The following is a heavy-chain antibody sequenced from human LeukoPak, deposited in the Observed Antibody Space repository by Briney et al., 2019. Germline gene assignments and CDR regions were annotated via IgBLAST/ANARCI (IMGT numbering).Heavy chain of an antibody. V-gene: IGHV3-15*01. J-gene: IGHJ4*02. D-gene: IGHD3-3*01. CDR2: IKSKTDGGTT. CDR1: GFTFSNAW. CDR3: AKEMARGRITIFGVVHY. Sequence: GGSLRLSCAASGFTFSNAWMSWVRQAPGKGLEWVGRIKSKTDGGTTDYAAPVKGRFTISRDDSKNTLYLQMNSLRAEDTAVYYCAKEMARGRITIFGVVHYWGQGTLVTVSS.